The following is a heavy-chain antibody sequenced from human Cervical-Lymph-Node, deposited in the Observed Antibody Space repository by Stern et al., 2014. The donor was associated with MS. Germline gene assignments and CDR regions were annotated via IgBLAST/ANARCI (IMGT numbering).Heavy chain of an antibody. CDR1: GYTFSSHA. V-gene: IGHV7-4-1*02. J-gene: IGHJ3*02. CDR2: INTNTGKP. D-gene: IGHD1-26*01. CDR3: ARVPGATPTFDI. Sequence: QVQLVQSGSELKKPGASVKISCKASGYTFSSHALNWVRQAPGHGLEWMGWINTNTGKPTHVPGFTGRFVFSLDTSANTTYLQISNLKAEDTAVYYCARVPGATPTFDIWGQGTLLIVSS.